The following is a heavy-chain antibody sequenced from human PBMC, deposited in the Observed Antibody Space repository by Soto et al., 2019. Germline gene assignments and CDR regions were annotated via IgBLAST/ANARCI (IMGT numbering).Heavy chain of an antibody. CDR3: ARLLVQEIPLRGLGFAY. J-gene: IGHJ4*02. Sequence: GSLRLSWAVSGFTFSHFDMHWVRQSTIKGPERVSVIGSAGDTDYPGSAKGRFSISRDNSKNTLYLQMNSLRAEDTAVYYCARLLVQEIPLRGLGFAYWGKGTLVTGSS. D-gene: IGHD4-17*01. CDR1: GFTFSHFD. V-gene: IGHV3-13*01. CDR2: IGSAGDT.